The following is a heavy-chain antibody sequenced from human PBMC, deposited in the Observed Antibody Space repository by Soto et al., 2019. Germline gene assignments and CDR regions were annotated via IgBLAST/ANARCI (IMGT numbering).Heavy chain of an antibody. CDR3: ATPGQYSYGYFFVY. D-gene: IGHD5-18*01. J-gene: IGHJ4*02. CDR1: GLSVGTKY. CDR2: ISSAGDI. V-gene: IGHV3-66*01. Sequence: GGSLRLSCAASGLSVGTKYMTWVRQAPGKGLEWVSLISSAGDIKYSDSVKGRFIISRDNSKNTLYLQMNNLRAEDTAVYYCATPGQYSYGYFFVYWGQGTLVTVPQ.